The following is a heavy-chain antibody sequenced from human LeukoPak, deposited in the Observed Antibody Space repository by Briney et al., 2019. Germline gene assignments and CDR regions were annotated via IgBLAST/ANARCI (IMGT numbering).Heavy chain of an antibody. D-gene: IGHD6-13*01. V-gene: IGHV3-7*01. J-gene: IGHJ4*02. CDR2: IKHDGAVK. Sequence: GGSLRLCCAASGFTFSSYGMHLVRQAPGKALEWVANIKHDGAVKNYVVCVKCRFTISRDNAKNSLYLQMNSLRAEDTAVYYCAKDSYSKGDFWGQGVLVTVSS. CDR1: GFTFSSYG. CDR3: AKDSYSKGDF.